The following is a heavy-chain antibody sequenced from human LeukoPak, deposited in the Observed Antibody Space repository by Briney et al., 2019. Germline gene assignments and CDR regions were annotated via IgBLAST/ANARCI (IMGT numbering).Heavy chain of an antibody. J-gene: IGHJ4*02. V-gene: IGHV3-21*01. Sequence: GGSLRLSCAASGFTFSSYSMNWVRQAPGKGLEWVSSISSIGSYIYYADSVKGRFTISRDNTKNSLYLQMNSLRVEDTAVYYCARGDIVVVPAATDYWGQGALVTVSS. D-gene: IGHD2-2*01. CDR2: ISSIGSYI. CDR3: ARGDIVVVPAATDY. CDR1: GFTFSSYS.